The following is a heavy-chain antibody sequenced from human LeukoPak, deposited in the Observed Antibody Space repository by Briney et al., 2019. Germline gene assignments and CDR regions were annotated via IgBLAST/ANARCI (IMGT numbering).Heavy chain of an antibody. CDR2: IKQDGSEK. CDR3: ARDKGYDILTGLS. CDR1: GFNFSRYW. V-gene: IGHV3-7*01. D-gene: IGHD3-9*01. J-gene: IGHJ4*02. Sequence: GGSLRLSCQAYGFNFSRYWMKWVRQAPGNGLEWVSNIKQDGSEKYYVDSVKGRFTISRDNAKNSLYLQMNSLRAEDTAVYYCARDKGYDILTGLSWGQGTLVTVSS.